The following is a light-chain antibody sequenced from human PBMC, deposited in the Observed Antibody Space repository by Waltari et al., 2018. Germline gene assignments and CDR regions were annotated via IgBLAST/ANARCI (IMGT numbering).Light chain of an antibody. CDR1: QSVSSSY. CDR3: QQYGGSPAYT. V-gene: IGKV3-20*01. CDR2: GAS. J-gene: IGKJ2*01. Sequence: EIVLTQSPGTLSLSPGERATLSCRASQSVSSSYLAGYQQKPGQAPRVLIYGASIRATGIPDRFSGSGSGTDFTLTISRLEPEDFALYFCQQYGGSPAYTFGQGTKLEI.